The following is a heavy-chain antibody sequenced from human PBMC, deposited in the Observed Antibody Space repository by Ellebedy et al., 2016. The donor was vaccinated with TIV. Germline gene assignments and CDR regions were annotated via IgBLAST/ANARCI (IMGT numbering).Heavy chain of an antibody. CDR1: GGSMSSNY. V-gene: IGHV4-59*12. CDR3: ARGYDILTGPFDY. J-gene: IGHJ4*02. Sequence: MPSETLSLTCSVSGGSMSSNYWSWIRQPPGKGLEWIGYVYYSGSTNYNPSLGSRVTISVDTSKNQFSLKMSSVTAADTAVYYCARGYDILTGPFDYWGQGTLLTVSS. CDR2: VYYSGST. D-gene: IGHD3-9*01.